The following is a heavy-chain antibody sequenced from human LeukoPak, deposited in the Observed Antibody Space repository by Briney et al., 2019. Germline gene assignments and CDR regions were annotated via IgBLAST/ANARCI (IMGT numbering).Heavy chain of an antibody. CDR1: GITFRSSS. CDR2: IRFDGSTK. Sequence: GSRRLSCVASGITFRSSSMHWVRQAPGKGLEWLAFIRFDGSTKYYADSVKGRFTVSRDNSKSTLYLQMNSLRAEDTAVYYCAQPDFWGQGTLVTVSS. V-gene: IGHV3-30*02. J-gene: IGHJ4*02. CDR3: AQPDF.